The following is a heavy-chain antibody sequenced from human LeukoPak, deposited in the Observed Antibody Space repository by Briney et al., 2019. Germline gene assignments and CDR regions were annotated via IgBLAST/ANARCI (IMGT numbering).Heavy chain of an antibody. D-gene: IGHD2-2*01. CDR1: GYTLTELS. CDR2: FDPEDGET. CDR3: ATFIVVVPAATIDAFDI. V-gene: IGHV1-24*01. Sequence: WASVKVSCKVSGYTLTELSMHWVRQAPGKGLEWMGGFDPEDGETIYAQKFQGRVTMTEDASTDTAYMELSSLRSEDTAVYYCATFIVVVPAATIDAFDIWGQGTMVTVSS. J-gene: IGHJ3*02.